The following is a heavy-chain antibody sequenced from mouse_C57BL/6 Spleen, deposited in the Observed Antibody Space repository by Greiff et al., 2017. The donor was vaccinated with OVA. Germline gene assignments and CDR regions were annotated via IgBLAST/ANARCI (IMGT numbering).Heavy chain of an antibody. CDR3: ARGETAGNYFDY. CDR1: GYTFTSYW. CDR2: IDPSDSYT. Sequence: QVQLKQPGAELVMPGASVKLSCKASGYTFTSYWMHWVKQRPGQGLEWIGEIDPSDSYTNYNQKFKGKSTLTVDKSSSTAYMQLSSLTSEDSAVYYCARGETAGNYFDYWGQGTTLTVSS. V-gene: IGHV1-69*01. D-gene: IGHD3-2*01. J-gene: IGHJ2*01.